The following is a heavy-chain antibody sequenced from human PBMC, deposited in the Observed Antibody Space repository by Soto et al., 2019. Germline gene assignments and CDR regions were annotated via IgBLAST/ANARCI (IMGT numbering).Heavy chain of an antibody. CDR1: GFTFSSYA. J-gene: IGHJ4*02. CDR3: AKDITGYSSSWSFDY. CDR2: ISGSGGST. V-gene: IGHV3-23*01. Sequence: GGSLRLSCAASGFTFSSYAMSWVRQAPGKGLEWVSAISGSGGSTYYADSVKGRFTISRDNSKNTLYLQMNSLRAEDTAVYYCAKDITGYSSSWSFDYWGQGTLVTVSS. D-gene: IGHD6-13*01.